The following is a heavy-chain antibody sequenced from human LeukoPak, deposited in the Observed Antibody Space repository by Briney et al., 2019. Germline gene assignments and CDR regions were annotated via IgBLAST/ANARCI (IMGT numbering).Heavy chain of an antibody. J-gene: IGHJ4*02. D-gene: IGHD3-22*01. CDR2: IKQDGSEK. V-gene: IGHV3-7*01. Sequence: GGSLRLSCAASGFTFSSYWMSWVRQAPGKGLEWVANIKQDGSEKYYVDSVKGRFTISRDNAKNSVFLQMNNLRVEDTAIYYCARRSYHDSSGYDYWGQGTPVTVSS. CDR3: ARRSYHDSSGYDY. CDR1: GFTFSSYW.